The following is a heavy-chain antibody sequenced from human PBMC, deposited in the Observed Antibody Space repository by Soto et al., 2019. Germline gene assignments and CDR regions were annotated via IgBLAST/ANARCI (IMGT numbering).Heavy chain of an antibody. V-gene: IGHV3-15*07. CDR1: GLTFTYAW. Sequence: EVQLVESGGGFVEPGGSLRLSCAASGLTFTYAWMSWVRQAPGKGLEWVGRIKSKPDGGTMDYAAPVKGRFTVSRDDSKNTLYLHMSSLQSEDTVMYYCVADLPGDRTNWGFDYWGQGTLVTVAS. CDR3: VADLPGDRTNWGFDY. J-gene: IGHJ4*02. D-gene: IGHD7-27*01. CDR2: IKSKPDGGTM.